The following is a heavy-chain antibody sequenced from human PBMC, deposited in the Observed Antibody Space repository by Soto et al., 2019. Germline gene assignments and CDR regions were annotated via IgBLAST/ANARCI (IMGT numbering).Heavy chain of an antibody. Sequence: ALVKVSCKASCYTFTGYSMYRVRQAPGQGLEWMGWINPNSGGTNYAQKFQGWVTMTRDTSISTAYMELSRLRSDDTAVYYCARLVRAAAGPNWFDPWGQGTLVTVSS. J-gene: IGHJ5*02. CDR2: INPNSGGT. CDR1: CYTFTGYS. D-gene: IGHD6-13*01. CDR3: ARLVRAAAGPNWFDP. V-gene: IGHV1-2*04.